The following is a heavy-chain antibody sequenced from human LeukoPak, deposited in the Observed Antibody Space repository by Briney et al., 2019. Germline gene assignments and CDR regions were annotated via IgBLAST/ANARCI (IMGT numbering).Heavy chain of an antibody. Sequence: SLTLSLTCAISGDSVSTNSAAWNWIRQSQSRGLEWLGRTYYRSKWSHDYAPSVQSRITINPDTSKNQFSLHLNSVTPEDTAVYYCARGNRDFDSWGQGTLVTVSS. J-gene: IGHJ5*01. D-gene: IGHD2-21*02. CDR1: GDSVSTNSAA. CDR3: ARGNRDFDS. V-gene: IGHV6-1*01. CDR2: TYYRSKWSH.